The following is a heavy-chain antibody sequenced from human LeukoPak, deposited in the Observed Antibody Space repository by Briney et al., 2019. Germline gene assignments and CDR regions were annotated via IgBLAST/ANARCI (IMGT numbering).Heavy chain of an antibody. Sequence: PGGSLRLSCAASGFSFSSYEMNWVRRAPGKGLEWVSYISSSGATKHYADSVKGRFTISRDNAKNSLYLQMSNLRVEDTAIYYCARDLYPWGNDYWGQGTLVTVSS. CDR2: ISSSGATK. J-gene: IGHJ4*02. CDR1: GFSFSSYE. V-gene: IGHV3-48*03. D-gene: IGHD7-27*01. CDR3: ARDLYPWGNDY.